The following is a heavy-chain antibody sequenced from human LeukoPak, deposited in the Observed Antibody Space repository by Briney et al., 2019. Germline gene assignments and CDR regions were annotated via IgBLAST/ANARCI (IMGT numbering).Heavy chain of an antibody. CDR2: INYSGRDI. J-gene: IGHJ4*02. D-gene: IGHD2-15*01. Sequence: GGSLRLSCAASGFTFSTYGMTWVRQAAGKGLEWVASINYSGRDIYYADSVKGRFTVSRDNANNSLYLQMNSLRAEDTAVYYCARASHCSGGNCIQRADRGSDYWGQGTLVTASS. V-gene: IGHV3-21*01. CDR3: ARASHCSGGNCIQRADRGSDY. CDR1: GFTFSTYG.